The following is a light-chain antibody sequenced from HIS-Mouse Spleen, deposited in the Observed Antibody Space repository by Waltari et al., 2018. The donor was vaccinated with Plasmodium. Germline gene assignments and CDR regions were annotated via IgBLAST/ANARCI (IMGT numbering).Light chain of an antibody. Sequence: SYELTQPPSVSVSPGQTARITCSGDAFPNKYAYLYQQKSGQAPVLVIYEDSKRPTGIPERFSGSSSGTMATLTISGAQVEDEADYYCYSTDSSGNHRGVFGGGTKLTVL. V-gene: IGLV3-10*01. J-gene: IGLJ3*02. CDR3: YSTDSSGNHRGV. CDR1: AFPNKY. CDR2: EDS.